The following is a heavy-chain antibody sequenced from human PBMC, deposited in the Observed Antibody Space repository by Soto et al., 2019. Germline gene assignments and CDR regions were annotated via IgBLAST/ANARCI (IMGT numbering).Heavy chain of an antibody. V-gene: IGHV3-66*01. Sequence: GGSLRLSCAASGFTVSTNYMTWVRQAPGKGLEWVSVIFAAGSTYYADSVKGRFIISRDNSKNTVYLQLNSLRAEDTAVYFCARAGFNYYFDYWGLGTLVTVSS. J-gene: IGHJ4*02. CDR3: ARAGFNYYFDY. CDR2: IFAAGST. CDR1: GFTVSTNY.